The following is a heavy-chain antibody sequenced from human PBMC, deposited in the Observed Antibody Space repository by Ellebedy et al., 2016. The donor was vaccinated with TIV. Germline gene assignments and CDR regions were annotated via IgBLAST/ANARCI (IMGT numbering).Heavy chain of an antibody. CDR1: GYKFIRYY. CDR3: ASVPSAGADF. V-gene: IGHV1-46*01. CDR2: INPSDGGT. Sequence: ASVKVSCKASGYKFIRYYIHWVRQAPGQGLEWMGIINPSDGGTNFAQKFQGRLTMTRDTSTSTVYMELSSLRSDDTAVYYCASVPSAGADFWGQGTLVTVSS. J-gene: IGHJ4*02. D-gene: IGHD4-17*01.